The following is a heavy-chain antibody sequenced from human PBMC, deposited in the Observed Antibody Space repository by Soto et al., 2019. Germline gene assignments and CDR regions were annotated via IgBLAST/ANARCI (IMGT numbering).Heavy chain of an antibody. J-gene: IGHJ4*02. D-gene: IGHD2-21*01. Sequence: EVQLLESGGGLVQPGGSLRLSCEVSGFAFSDFGMSWVRQTPGKGPEWVSIISTSDDGTYYADSVEGRFTISRDNAKNTLYLQMSSLRVDDTAVYHCARGGGKSSTGWWWAPGQWGQGTLVTVSS. CDR1: GFAFSDFG. CDR2: ISTSDDGT. CDR3: ARGGGKSSTGWWWAPGQ. V-gene: IGHV3-23*01.